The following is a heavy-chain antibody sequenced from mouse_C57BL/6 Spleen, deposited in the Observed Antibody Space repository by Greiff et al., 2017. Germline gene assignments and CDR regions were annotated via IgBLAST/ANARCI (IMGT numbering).Heavy chain of an antibody. CDR2: IRSKSNNYAT. Sequence: EVQLVESGGGLVQPKGSLKLSCAASGFSFNTYAMNWVRQAPGKGLEWVARIRSKSNNYATYYADSVKDRFTISRDDSESMLYLQMNSLKTEDTAMYYCVRGYGSFDYWGQGTTLTVSS. D-gene: IGHD2-2*01. V-gene: IGHV10-1*01. CDR1: GFSFNTYA. J-gene: IGHJ2*01. CDR3: VRGYGSFDY.